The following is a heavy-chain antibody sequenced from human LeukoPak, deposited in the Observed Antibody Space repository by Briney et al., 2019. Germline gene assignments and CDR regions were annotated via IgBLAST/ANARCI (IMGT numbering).Heavy chain of an antibody. J-gene: IGHJ6*02. CDR1: GFTFSSYW. V-gene: IGHV3-74*01. CDR2: INSDGSST. Sequence: PGGSLRLSCAASGFTFSSYWMHWVRQAPGKGLVWVSRINSDGSSTSYADSVKGRFTISRDNAKNTLYLQMNSLRAEDTAVYYCARLSGRFDPGDYYYYGMDVWGQGTTVTVSS. D-gene: IGHD3-9*01. CDR3: ARLSGRFDPGDYYYYGMDV.